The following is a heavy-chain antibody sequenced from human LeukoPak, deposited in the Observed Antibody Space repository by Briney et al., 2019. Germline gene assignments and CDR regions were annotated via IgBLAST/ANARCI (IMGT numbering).Heavy chain of an antibody. Sequence: PGGSLRLSCVASGLTLSNFWMTWVRQARGEGLEWVATINQDGGEKYYVDSVKGRFIISRDNAKNSVYLQMDSLRAEETAVYSCVRGHLWLENWGQGTLVTVSS. V-gene: IGHV3-7*03. CDR2: INQDGGEK. D-gene: IGHD3-3*02. CDR3: VRGHLWLEN. J-gene: IGHJ4*02. CDR1: GLTLSNFW.